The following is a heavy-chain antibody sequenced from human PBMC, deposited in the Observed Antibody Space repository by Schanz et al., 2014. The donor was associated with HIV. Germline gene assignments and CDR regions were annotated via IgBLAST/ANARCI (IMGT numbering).Heavy chain of an antibody. CDR1: GFTFRNYG. D-gene: IGHD2-15*01. V-gene: IGHV3-30*19. CDR2: ISYDGSNK. Sequence: QVQLVESGGGVVQPGRSLRLSCAPSGFTFRNYGMHWVRQAPGKGLEWVAVISYDGSNKYYADSVKGRFTISRDNSKNTLYLQMNSLRAEDTAVYYCARGSGPYYYYYGMDVWGQGTTVTVSS. J-gene: IGHJ6*02. CDR3: ARGSGPYYYYYGMDV.